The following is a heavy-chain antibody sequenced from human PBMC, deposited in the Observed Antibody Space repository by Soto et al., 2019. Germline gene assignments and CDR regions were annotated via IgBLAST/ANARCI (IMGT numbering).Heavy chain of an antibody. Sequence: EVQLVESGGGLVKPGESLRLSCAASGFTFYSFSMNWVRQAAGRGPEWVSSIDTTSNYIYYADSVRGRFTISRDNAKDSVYLQMYSLRAEDTAVYYCARDIGQYFRSGYMDVWGRGTAVTVSS. CDR3: ARDIGQYFRSGYMDV. J-gene: IGHJ6*03. CDR2: IDTTSNYI. V-gene: IGHV3-21*01. D-gene: IGHD3-9*01. CDR1: GFTFYSFS.